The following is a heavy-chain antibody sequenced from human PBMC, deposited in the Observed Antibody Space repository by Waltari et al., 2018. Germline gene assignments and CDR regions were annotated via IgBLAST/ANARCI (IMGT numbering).Heavy chain of an antibody. V-gene: IGHV3-53*01. CDR2: IYSGGST. CDR1: GFTVSSTY. CDR3: ARDGAVAGTDY. J-gene: IGHJ4*02. D-gene: IGHD6-19*01. Sequence: EVQLVESGGGLIQPGGSLRLSCAASGFTVSSTYIIWVRQAPGKGVEWVSVIYSGGSTYYADSVKGRFTISRDNSKNTLYLQMNSLRAEDTAVYYCARDGAVAGTDYWGQGTLVTVSS.